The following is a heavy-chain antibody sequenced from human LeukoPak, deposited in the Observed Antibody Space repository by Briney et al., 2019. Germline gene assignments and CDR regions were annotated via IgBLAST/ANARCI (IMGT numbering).Heavy chain of an antibody. J-gene: IGHJ4*02. CDR3: AAYGDYAY. CDR2: IYYSGST. Sequence: SETLSLTCTVSGGSISSYYWSWIRQPPGKGLEWIGYIYYSGSTNYNPSLKSRVTISVDTSKNQFSLKLSSVTAADTAVYYCAAYGDYAYWGQGTLVTVSS. D-gene: IGHD4-17*01. CDR1: GGSISSYY. V-gene: IGHV4-59*12.